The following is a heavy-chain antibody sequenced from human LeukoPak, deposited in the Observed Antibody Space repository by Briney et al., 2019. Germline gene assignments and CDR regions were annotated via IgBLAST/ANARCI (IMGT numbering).Heavy chain of an antibody. CDR2: INSDGINT. CDR3: ARAVEMATISHYFDY. V-gene: IGHV3-74*01. J-gene: IGHJ4*02. Sequence: PGGSLRLSCAASGFTFSNYWMHWVRQAPGKGLVWVSRINSDGINTSYADSVKGRFTISRDNAKNTLNLQMNSLRAEDTAVYYCARAVEMATISHYFDYWGQGTLVTVSS. D-gene: IGHD5-24*01. CDR1: GFTFSNYW.